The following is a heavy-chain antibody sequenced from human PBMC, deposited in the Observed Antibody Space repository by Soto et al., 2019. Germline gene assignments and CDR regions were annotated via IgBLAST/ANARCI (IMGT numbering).Heavy chain of an antibody. CDR2: ISYSGTT. CDR3: ATMGTPVTGLYYFDY. Sequence: QVQLQESGPGLVKPSQTLSLTCTVSGGSISSGNYYWSWIRQPPGKGLEWIGFISYSGTTHYSASLRSRVSISVDTSKNQFSLDLSSVTAVDTAVYYCATMGTPVTGLYYFDYWGQGTLVTVSS. D-gene: IGHD4-17*01. CDR1: GGSISSGNYY. V-gene: IGHV4-30-4*01. J-gene: IGHJ4*02.